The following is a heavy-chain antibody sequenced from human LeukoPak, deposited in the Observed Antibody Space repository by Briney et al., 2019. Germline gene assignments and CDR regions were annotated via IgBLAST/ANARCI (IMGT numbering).Heavy chain of an antibody. Sequence: GGSLRLSCAASGFTFSSYWMSWVRQAPGKGLEWVANIKQDGSEKYYVDSVKGRFTISRDNAKNSLYLQMNSLRAEDTAVYYCASIVVVPAAIEEGVGDFDYWGQGTLVTVSS. D-gene: IGHD2-2*01. V-gene: IGHV3-7*01. CDR1: GFTFSSYW. CDR2: IKQDGSEK. CDR3: ASIVVVPAAIEEGVGDFDY. J-gene: IGHJ4*02.